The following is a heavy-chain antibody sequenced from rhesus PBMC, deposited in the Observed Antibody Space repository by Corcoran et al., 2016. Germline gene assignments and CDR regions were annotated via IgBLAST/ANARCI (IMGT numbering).Heavy chain of an antibody. CDR3: ASPGGTVTDVEYFEF. Sequence: EVQLVQSGAEVKKPGASVKVSCKVSGYTFTELSMHWVRQAPGKGVEWMGGVDPVDGEIIHAEKFQVRVTMTEETSTDTAYMELSSLRSEDTAVYYCASPGGTVTDVEYFEFWGQGALVTVSS. D-gene: IGHD4-23*01. J-gene: IGHJ1*01. CDR2: VDPVDGEI. V-gene: IGHV1-156*01. CDR1: GYTFTELS.